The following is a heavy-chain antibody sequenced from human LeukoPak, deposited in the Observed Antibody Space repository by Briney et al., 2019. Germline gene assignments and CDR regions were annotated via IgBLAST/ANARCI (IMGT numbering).Heavy chain of an antibody. CDR1: GVAIGSSW. V-gene: IGHV3-7*01. Sequence: GGSLRLSCIASGVAIGSSWMSWVRQSPGKRLEWVANVNPGGSVQNYVDSVTGRFAISRDNAKNSLYLQMNNLRADDTAVYYCATTFPYCSEDNCALGGQGTLVTVSS. CDR2: VNPGGSVQ. J-gene: IGHJ1*01. D-gene: IGHD2-15*01. CDR3: ATTFPYCSEDNCAL.